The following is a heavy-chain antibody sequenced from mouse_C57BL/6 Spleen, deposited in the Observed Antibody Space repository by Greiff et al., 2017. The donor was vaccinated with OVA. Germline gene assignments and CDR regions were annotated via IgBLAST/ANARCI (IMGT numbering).Heavy chain of an antibody. CDR1: GYAFTNYL. CDR3: ARGLGPYAMDY. Sequence: VQLQQSGAELVRPGTSVKVSCKASGYAFTNYLIEWVKQRPGQGLEWIGVINPGSGGTNYNEKFKGKATLTADKSSSTAYMQLSSLTSEDSAVYFCARGLGPYAMDYWGKGTSVTVSS. D-gene: IGHD4-1*01. V-gene: IGHV1-54*01. CDR2: INPGSGGT. J-gene: IGHJ4*01.